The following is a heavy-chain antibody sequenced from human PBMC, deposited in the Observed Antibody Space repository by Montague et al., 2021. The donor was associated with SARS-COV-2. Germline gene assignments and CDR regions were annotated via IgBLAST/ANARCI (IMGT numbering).Heavy chain of an antibody. J-gene: IGHJ3*02. CDR1: GGSISSYY. Sequence: SETLSLTCTVSGGSISSYYWSWIRQPPGKGLEWIGYIYYSGSTNYNPSLKSRVTISVDTSKNQFSLKLTAVTAADTAVYYCARGSGWMGNAFDIWGQGTMVTVS. CDR3: ARGSGWMGNAFDI. CDR2: IYYSGST. D-gene: IGHD6-19*01. V-gene: IGHV4-59*12.